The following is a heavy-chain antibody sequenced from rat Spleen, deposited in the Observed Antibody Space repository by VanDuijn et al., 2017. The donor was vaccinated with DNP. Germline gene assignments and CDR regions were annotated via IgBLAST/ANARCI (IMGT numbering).Heavy chain of an antibody. D-gene: IGHD4-1*01. V-gene: IGHV5-31*01. Sequence: EVQLVESGGGLVQPGKSLKLSCVASGFTFNNYWMTWIRQAPGKGLEWVASITNAGRSTYYPDSVKGRFTISRENAKSTLYLQMDGLRSEDTATYYCTTDHIILFDYWGQGVMVTVSS. CDR1: GFTFNNYW. J-gene: IGHJ2*01. CDR2: ITNAGRST. CDR3: TTDHIILFDY.